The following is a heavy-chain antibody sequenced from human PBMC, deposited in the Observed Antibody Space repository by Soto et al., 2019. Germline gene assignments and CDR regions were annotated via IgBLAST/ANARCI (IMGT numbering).Heavy chain of an antibody. CDR3: AIRSPGGGWSPI. CDR1: GFSFSNYW. D-gene: IGHD6-19*01. J-gene: IGHJ3*02. Sequence: EVQLVESGGGLVQPGGSLRLSCATSGFSFSNYWMHWVRQAPGKVLVWVSRINSDGSSTNYADSVKGRFTVSRDNAKNTLYLQMNGLRADDVAVYYGAIRSPGGGWSPIWGHGTMVTFSS. V-gene: IGHV3-74*01. CDR2: INSDGSST.